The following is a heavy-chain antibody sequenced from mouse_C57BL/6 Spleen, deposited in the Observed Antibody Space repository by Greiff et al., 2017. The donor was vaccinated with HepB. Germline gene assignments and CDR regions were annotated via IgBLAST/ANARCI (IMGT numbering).Heavy chain of an antibody. CDR3: ARHDYDDGAWFAY. J-gene: IGHJ3*01. V-gene: IGHV5-17*01. D-gene: IGHD2-4*01. CDR2: ISSGSSTI. CDR1: GFTFSDYG. Sequence: EVKLVESGGGLVKPGGSLKLSCAASGFTFSDYGMHWVRQAPEKGLEWVAYISSGSSTINYADTVKGRFTISRDNAKNTLCLQMTSLRSEDTAMYYCARHDYDDGAWFAYWGQGTLVTVSA.